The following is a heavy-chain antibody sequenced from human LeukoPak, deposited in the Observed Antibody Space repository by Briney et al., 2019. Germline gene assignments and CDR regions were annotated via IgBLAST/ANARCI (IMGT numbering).Heavy chain of an antibody. V-gene: IGHV3-30*04. D-gene: IGHD5-24*01. CDR2: ISYDGSNK. J-gene: IGHJ4*02. Sequence: PGGSLSLPCAASGFTFSSYAMHWVRQAPGKGLERVAVISYDGSNKYYADSVKGRFTISRDNSKNTLYLQMNSLRAEDTAVYYCATGSEMATITYWGQGTRVTVSS. CDR1: GFTFSSYA. CDR3: ATGSEMATITY.